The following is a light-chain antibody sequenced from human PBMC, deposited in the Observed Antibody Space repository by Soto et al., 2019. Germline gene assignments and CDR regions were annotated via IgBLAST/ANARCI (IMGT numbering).Light chain of an antibody. V-gene: IGLV2-14*03. J-gene: IGLJ1*01. CDR3: TSYTNSGTYV. CDR1: SSDVGGYNF. CDR2: DVI. Sequence: QSALTQPASVSGSPGQSITISCTGTSSDVGGYNFVSWYQHHPGKAPKLMIYDVINRPSGVSNRFSGSKSGNTASLTISGLQAEDEADYYCTSYTNSGTYVFGTGTKVTDL.